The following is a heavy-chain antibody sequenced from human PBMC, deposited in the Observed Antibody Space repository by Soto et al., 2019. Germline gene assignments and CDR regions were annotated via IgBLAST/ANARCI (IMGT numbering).Heavy chain of an antibody. V-gene: IGHV3-23*01. CDR1: GVTFISYP. CDR3: AKVNFFDTPGTFDV. Sequence: VVYLGLSCAASGVTFISYPMPWVRLAPGRGLEWVATIAGSGGMTYYTNSVRGRVTISRDNSKNTVSLQMSSLWAEDTAMYFCAKVNFFDTPGTFDVWGQG. CDR2: IAGSGGMT. D-gene: IGHD2-15*01. J-gene: IGHJ3*01.